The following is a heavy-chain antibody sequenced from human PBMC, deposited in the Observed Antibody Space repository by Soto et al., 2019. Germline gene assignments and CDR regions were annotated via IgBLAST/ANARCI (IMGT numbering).Heavy chain of an antibody. CDR2: IYPGDSDT. J-gene: IGHJ3*02. V-gene: IGHV5-51*01. CDR1: VYSFTSYW. CDR3: AAQGEIVGDAFDI. Sequence: PGESLKISCKGSVYSFTSYWIGWVRQMPGKGLEWMGIIYPGDSDTRYSPSFQGQVTISADKSISTAYLQWSSLKASDTAMYYCAAQGEIVGDAFDIWGQGTMVTVSS. D-gene: IGHD3-16*01.